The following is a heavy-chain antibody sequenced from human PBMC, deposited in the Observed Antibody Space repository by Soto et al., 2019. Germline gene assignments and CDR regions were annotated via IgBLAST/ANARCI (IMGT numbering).Heavy chain of an antibody. V-gene: IGHV1-18*01. CDR1: GFTFSRYW. Sequence: APLKGSCTASGFTFSRYWITPVRQAPGQGLEWMGWISAYNGNTNYAQKLQGRVTMTTDTSTSTAYMEVRSLRSDDTAVYYCARDPLAPYYWGQGTLVTVSS. CDR2: ISAYNGNT. J-gene: IGHJ4*02. D-gene: IGHD1-1*01. CDR3: ARDPLAPYY.